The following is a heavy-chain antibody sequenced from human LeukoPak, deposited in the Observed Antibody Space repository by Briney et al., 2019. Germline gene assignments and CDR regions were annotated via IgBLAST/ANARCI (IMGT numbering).Heavy chain of an antibody. CDR3: AKQSPLGYCSSTSCYASDY. Sequence: GGSLRLSCAASGFTFSSYAMSWVRQAPGKGLEWVSAISGSGGSTYYADPVKGRFTISRDNSKNTLYLQMNSLRAEDTAVYYCAKQSPLGYCSSTSCYASDYWGQGTLVTVSS. CDR2: ISGSGGST. J-gene: IGHJ4*02. D-gene: IGHD2-2*01. CDR1: GFTFSSYA. V-gene: IGHV3-23*01.